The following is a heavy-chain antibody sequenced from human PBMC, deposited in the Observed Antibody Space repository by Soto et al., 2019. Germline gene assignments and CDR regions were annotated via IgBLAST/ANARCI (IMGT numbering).Heavy chain of an antibody. D-gene: IGHD2-21*02. CDR3: ARVLHRGNSKPYCFDY. V-gene: IGHV4-59*01. Sequence: QLQLQESGPGLVKPSETLSLTCTVSGASMSSYYWSWIRQPPGKGLEWIGYIYYSGNTNYNPSVQSRVTISVDMSKNQFSLELRTVTAADTAVYYCARVLHRGNSKPYCFDYWGQGTLVTVS. CDR1: GASMSSYY. J-gene: IGHJ4*02. CDR2: IYYSGNT.